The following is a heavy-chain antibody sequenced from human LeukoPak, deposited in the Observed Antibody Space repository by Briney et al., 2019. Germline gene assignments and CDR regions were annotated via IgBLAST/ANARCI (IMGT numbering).Heavy chain of an antibody. J-gene: IGHJ5*02. CDR1: GGSISSYY. V-gene: IGHV4-59*01. CDR2: ISYSGTT. Sequence: SETLSLTCTVSGGSISSYYWSWIRQPPGKGLEWIGYISYSGTTDYNPSLKSRVTISIDTSKNQFSLKLSSVTAADTAVYYCARGVNWIDPWGQGTLVTVSS. CDR3: ARGVNWIDP. D-gene: IGHD6-13*01.